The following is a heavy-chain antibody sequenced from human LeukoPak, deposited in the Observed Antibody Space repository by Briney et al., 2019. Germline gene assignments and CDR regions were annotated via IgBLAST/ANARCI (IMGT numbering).Heavy chain of an antibody. D-gene: IGHD2-2*01. J-gene: IGHJ5*02. CDR1: GFTFSSYA. V-gene: IGHV3-23*01. CDR3: AKDRVGSTSRYAWFDP. CDR2: ISGSGGST. Sequence: GGSLRLSCAASGFTFSSYAMSWVRQAPGKGLEWVSAISGSGGSTYYADSVKGRFTISRDNPKNTLYLQMNSLRAEDTAVYYCAKDRVGSTSRYAWFDPWGQGTLVTVSS.